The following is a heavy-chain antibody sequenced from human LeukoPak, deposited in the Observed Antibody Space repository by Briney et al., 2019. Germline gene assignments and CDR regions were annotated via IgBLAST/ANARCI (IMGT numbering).Heavy chain of an antibody. V-gene: IGHV1-2*02. CDR2: ISPNSGGT. CDR1: GYTFTAYY. Sequence: ASVKPSCKASGYTFTAYYMHWVRQAPGQGLEWMGWISPNSGGTNYAQKFHGRVTMPRDTSISTAYMELSRLRSDDTAVYYCARVNRDLARRQYGFDPWGQGTLVTVSS. CDR3: ARVNRDLARRQYGFDP. J-gene: IGHJ5*02. D-gene: IGHD1-14*01.